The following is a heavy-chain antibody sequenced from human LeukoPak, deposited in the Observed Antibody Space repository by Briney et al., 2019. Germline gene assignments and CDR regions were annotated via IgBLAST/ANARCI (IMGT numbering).Heavy chain of an antibody. CDR3: AREGYYGSGSYYNPLDY. J-gene: IGHJ4*02. V-gene: IGHV1-18*01. D-gene: IGHD3-10*01. CDR2: ISAYNGNT. CDR1: GYTFTSYG. Sequence: ASVKVSCKASGYTFTSYGISWVRQAPGQGLEWMGWISAYNGNTNYAQKLQGRVTMTTDTSTSTAYMELRSLRSDDTAVYYCAREGYYGSGSYYNPLDYWGQGTLVTVSS.